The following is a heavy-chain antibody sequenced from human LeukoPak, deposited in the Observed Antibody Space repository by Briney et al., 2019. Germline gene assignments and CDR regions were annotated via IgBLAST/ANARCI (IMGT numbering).Heavy chain of an antibody. CDR1: GFTFNNSD. CDR2: VSWIASRT. Sequence: GGSLRLSCAVSGFTFNNSDMNWVHQAPGKRLEWVSTVSWIASRTHYADSVKGRFTISRDNAKNSLYLQMNSLRAEDTAVYYCAKAHPGDYSDFQFDYWGQGTLVTVSS. J-gene: IGHJ4*02. V-gene: IGHV3-35*01. CDR3: AKAHPGDYSDFQFDY. D-gene: IGHD4-11*01.